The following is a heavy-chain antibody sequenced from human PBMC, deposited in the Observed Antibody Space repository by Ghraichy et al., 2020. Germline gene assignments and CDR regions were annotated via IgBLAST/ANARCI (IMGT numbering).Heavy chain of an antibody. Sequence: GGSLRLSCAASGFTFDDYTMYWVRQAPGKGLEWVSLISWDGGSTFYADSVKGRFTISRDNSKNSLYLQMNSLRTEDTALYYCAKDGLSGSYYMLDTLYYFDSWGQGTLVTVSS. V-gene: IGHV3-43*01. CDR2: ISWDGGST. D-gene: IGHD1-26*01. J-gene: IGHJ4*02. CDR3: AKDGLSGSYYMLDTLYYFDS. CDR1: GFTFDDYT.